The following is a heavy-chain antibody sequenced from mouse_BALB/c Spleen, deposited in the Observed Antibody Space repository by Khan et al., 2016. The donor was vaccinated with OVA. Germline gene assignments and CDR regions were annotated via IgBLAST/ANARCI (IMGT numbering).Heavy chain of an antibody. CDR2: ISTGGHYT. Sequence: EVELVESGGDLVEPGGSLKLSCAASGFTFSTYGMHWVRQTPDKRLEWVATISTGGHYTYYPDSVRGRFTISRDNAKNTLYLQMTSLKSEDTAMFYCASLAYSYDSEGFAYWGQGTLVTVSA. CDR1: GFTFSTYG. V-gene: IGHV5-6*01. CDR3: ASLAYSYDSEGFAY. J-gene: IGHJ3*01. D-gene: IGHD1-1*01.